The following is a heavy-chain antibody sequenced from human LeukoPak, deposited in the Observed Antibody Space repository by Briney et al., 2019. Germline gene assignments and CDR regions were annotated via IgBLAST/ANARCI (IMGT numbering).Heavy chain of an antibody. Sequence: GASVKVSCKTSGYIFTDFFIHWVRQTPGQRLEWLGSINPGVGSSDYAQKFQGRVTMTRDTSTSTVFMEMRGLRSEDTAIYYLARDLGIMADNWFDPWGQGTRVTVSS. CDR1: GYIFTDFF. CDR3: ARDLGIMADNWFDP. D-gene: IGHD2-8*01. J-gene: IGHJ5*02. CDR2: INPGVGSS. V-gene: IGHV1-46*01.